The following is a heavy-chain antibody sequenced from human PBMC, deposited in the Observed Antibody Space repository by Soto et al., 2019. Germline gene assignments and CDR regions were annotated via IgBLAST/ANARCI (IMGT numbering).Heavy chain of an antibody. CDR3: AREVSKYSGYDFDY. CDR1: GFTFSSYS. CDR2: ISSSSSYI. D-gene: IGHD5-12*01. Sequence: ESGGGLVKPGGSLRLSCAASGFTFSSYSMNWVRQAPGKGLEWVSSISSSSSYIYYADSVKGRFTISRDNAKNSLYLQMNGLRAEDTAVYYCAREVSKYSGYDFDYWGQGTLVTVSS. V-gene: IGHV3-21*01. J-gene: IGHJ4*02.